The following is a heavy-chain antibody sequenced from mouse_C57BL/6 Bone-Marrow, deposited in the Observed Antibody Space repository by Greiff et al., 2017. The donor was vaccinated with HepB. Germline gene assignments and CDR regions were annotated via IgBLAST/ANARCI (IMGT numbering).Heavy chain of an antibody. V-gene: IGHV3-6*01. Sequence: EVKLMESGPGLVKPSQSLSLTCSVTGYSITSGYYWNWIRQFPGNKLEWMGYISYDGSNNYNPSLKNRISITRDTSTNQFFLKLNSVTTEDTATYYCARDTVTTVSYWYFDVWGTGTTVTVSS. D-gene: IGHD1-1*01. J-gene: IGHJ1*03. CDR1: GYSITSGYY. CDR3: ARDTVTTVSYWYFDV. CDR2: ISYDGSN.